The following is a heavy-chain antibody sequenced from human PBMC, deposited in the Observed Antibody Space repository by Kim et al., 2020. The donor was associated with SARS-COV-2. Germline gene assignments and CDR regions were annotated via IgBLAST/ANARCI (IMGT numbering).Heavy chain of an antibody. J-gene: IGHJ4*02. Sequence: GGSLRLSCAASTFSFSNYAMSWVRQAPGKGLEWVSGISDSGDNTYYGDSVKGRFTISRDNSKNTLYLQMNSLRAEDTAMYYCARSHPGSSGSQLGYWGQGTLVTVSS. CDR1: TFSFSNYA. D-gene: IGHD3-22*01. V-gene: IGHV3-23*01. CDR3: ARSHPGSSGSQLGY. CDR2: ISDSGDNT.